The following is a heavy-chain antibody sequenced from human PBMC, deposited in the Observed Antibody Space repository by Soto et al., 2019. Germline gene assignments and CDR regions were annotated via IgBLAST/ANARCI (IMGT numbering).Heavy chain of an antibody. CDR3: AKDHTYYDFWSGYYKFDY. J-gene: IGHJ4*02. CDR1: GFTFSSYA. V-gene: IGHV3-23*01. CDR2: ITGSGGST. Sequence: EVQLLESGGGLVQPGGSLRLSCAASGFTFSSYAMSWVRQAPGKGLEWVSTITGSGGSTYYADSVKGRFTISRDNSKNTLYLQMNSLRDEDTAVYYCAKDHTYYDFWSGYYKFDYWGQGTLVTVSS. D-gene: IGHD3-3*01.